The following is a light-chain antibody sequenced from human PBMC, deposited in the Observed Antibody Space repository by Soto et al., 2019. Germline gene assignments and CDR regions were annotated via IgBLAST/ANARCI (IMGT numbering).Light chain of an antibody. CDR1: QTIDTN. J-gene: IGKJ1*01. Sequence: EIVMTQSPATLSVSPGERATLSCRASQTIDTNLAWYQQKPGQAPRLLIYGASTRATGIPDRFSGSGSGTDFTLTISGLEPEDFAVYYCQQYGSSPWTFGQGTKVDIK. CDR2: GAS. V-gene: IGKV3-20*01. CDR3: QQYGSSPWT.